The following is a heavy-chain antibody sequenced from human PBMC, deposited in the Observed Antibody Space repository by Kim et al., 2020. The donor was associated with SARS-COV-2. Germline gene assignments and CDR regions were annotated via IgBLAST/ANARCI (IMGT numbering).Heavy chain of an antibody. V-gene: IGHV4-39*01. CDR3: ARSLWFGELNYFDY. J-gene: IGHJ4*02. D-gene: IGHD3-10*01. Sequence: NPSRKSRFTISVDTSKNQFSLKLSSVTAADTAVYYCARSLWFGELNYFDYWGQGTLVTVSS.